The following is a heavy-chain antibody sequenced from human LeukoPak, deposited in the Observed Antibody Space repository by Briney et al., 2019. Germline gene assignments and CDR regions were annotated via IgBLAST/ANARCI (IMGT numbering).Heavy chain of an antibody. V-gene: IGHV3-30*01. CDR3: ARDPPAAGSFDY. D-gene: IGHD6-19*01. CDR1: GFTFSSYA. J-gene: IGHJ4*02. Sequence: GRSLRLSCAASGFTFSSYAMHWVRQAPGKGLEWVAVISYDGSNKYYADSVKGRFTISRDNSENTLYLQMNSLRAEDTAVYYCARDPPAAGSFDYWGQGTLVTVSS. CDR2: ISYDGSNK.